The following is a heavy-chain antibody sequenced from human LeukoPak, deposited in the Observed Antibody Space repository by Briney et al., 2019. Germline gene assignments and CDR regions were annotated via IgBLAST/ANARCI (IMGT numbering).Heavy chain of an antibody. CDR1: GFTLSNSA. CDR3: AKQSADHVWSSIDH. V-gene: IGHV3-23*01. Sequence: GGSLRLSCAASGFTLSNSARSWVRQAPGKGLEWVATISGSGDNTYYTDSAKGRFTISRDNSKSTLHLQMNSLRAEDTDVYYCAKQSADHVWSSIDHWGQGTLVTVSS. CDR2: ISGSGDNT. D-gene: IGHD6-19*01. J-gene: IGHJ4*02.